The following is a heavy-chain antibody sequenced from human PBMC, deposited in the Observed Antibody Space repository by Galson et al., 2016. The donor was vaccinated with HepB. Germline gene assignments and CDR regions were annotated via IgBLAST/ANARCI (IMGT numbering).Heavy chain of an antibody. CDR2: IYTGGYT. V-gene: IGHV3-53*01. CDR1: GFAVGRDY. CDR3: ARVSRTGSHYDSSGYGRPYYSYYMDV. Sequence: SLRLSCAVSGFAVGRDYMSWVRQAPGKGLECVSVIYTGGYTYYADSVKGRFTISRDESKNTLFLEINSLSAEDTAVYYCARVSRTGSHYDSSGYGRPYYSYYMDVWGKGTTLTVSS. J-gene: IGHJ6*03. D-gene: IGHD3-22*01.